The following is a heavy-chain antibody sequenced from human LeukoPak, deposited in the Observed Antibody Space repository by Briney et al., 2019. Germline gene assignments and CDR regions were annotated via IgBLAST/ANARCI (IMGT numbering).Heavy chain of an antibody. J-gene: IGHJ5*02. CDR2: MNPNSGNT. D-gene: IGHD3-3*01. Sequence: ASVKVSCKASGYTFTNYDINWVRQATGQGLEWMGWMNPNSGNTGYAQKFQGRVTMTRNTSISTAYMELSSLRSEDTAVYYCARLYYDFWSGYYRFDPWGQGTLVTVSS. CDR1: GYTFTNYD. V-gene: IGHV1-8*01. CDR3: ARLYYDFWSGYYRFDP.